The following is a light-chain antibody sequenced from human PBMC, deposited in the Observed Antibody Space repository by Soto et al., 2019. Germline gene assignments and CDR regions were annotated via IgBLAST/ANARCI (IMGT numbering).Light chain of an antibody. Sequence: QSVLTQPPSVSGAPGQRVTISCTGSSSNIGAGYDAHWYQQLPGTAPKLLIYGNSNRPSGVPDRFSGSKSGTTASLAITGLQDEDEADYYCQSYDSSLSGYVFGTGTKHTVL. CDR2: GNS. V-gene: IGLV1-40*01. CDR1: SSNIGAGYD. J-gene: IGLJ1*01. CDR3: QSYDSSLSGYV.